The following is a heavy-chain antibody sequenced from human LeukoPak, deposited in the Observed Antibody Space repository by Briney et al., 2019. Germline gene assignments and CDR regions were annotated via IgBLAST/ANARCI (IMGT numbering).Heavy chain of an antibody. CDR3: ARVGRGIFGEYYYYYMDV. Sequence: SETLSLTCTVSGDSYSSPYWSWIRQPPGKGLEWIGSFFYTGGTYYNPSLSSRVIISGDTSKNEFSLKLTSVTAADTAVYYCARVGRGIFGEYYYYYMDVWGKGTTVTVSS. CDR1: GDSYSSPY. J-gene: IGHJ6*03. V-gene: IGHV4-59*11. CDR2: FFYTGGT. D-gene: IGHD3-3*01.